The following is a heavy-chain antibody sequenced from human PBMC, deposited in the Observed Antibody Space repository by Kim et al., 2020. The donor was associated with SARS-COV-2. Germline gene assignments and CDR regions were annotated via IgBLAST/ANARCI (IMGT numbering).Heavy chain of an antibody. D-gene: IGHD6-19*01. J-gene: IGHJ6*02. V-gene: IGHV1-8*01. CDR1: GDTFTSYD. CDR2: MNPNSGNT. Sequence: ASVKVSCKASGDTFTSYDFNWVRQATGQGLEWMGWMNPNSGNTGYAQKFQGRVTMTRNTSISTAYMELSSLRSEDTAVYYCAVWLATNYYYYGMDVWGQGTTVTVSS. CDR3: AVWLATNYYYYGMDV.